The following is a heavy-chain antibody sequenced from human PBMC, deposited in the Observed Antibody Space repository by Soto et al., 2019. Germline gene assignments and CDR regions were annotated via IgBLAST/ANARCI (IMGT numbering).Heavy chain of an antibody. D-gene: IGHD3-10*01. CDR1: GDSISSGGYY. J-gene: IGHJ4*02. CDR3: ASRKSSPYFDY. CDR2: IYYSGST. Sequence: SETLSLTCTVSGDSISSGGYYWSWIRQPPGKGLEWIGNIYYSGSTYYNPSLKSRVTISVDTSKNQFSLKLSSVTAADTAVYYCASRKSSPYFDYWGQGTLVTV. V-gene: IGHV4-30-4*01.